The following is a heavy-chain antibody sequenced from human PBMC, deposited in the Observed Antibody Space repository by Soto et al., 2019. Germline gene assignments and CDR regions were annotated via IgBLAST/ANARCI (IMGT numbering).Heavy chain of an antibody. CDR3: ARDDAFGNENAFDL. CDR1: GFSFRTYG. Sequence: PGGSLRLSCAVSGFSFRTYGSHWVRQPPGKGLEWVAVISPKGHSDSVEGRFTISRDNSKDTLYLQMNNLRAEDTAVYYCARDDAFGNENAFDLWGQGTMVTVSS. J-gene: IGHJ3*01. D-gene: IGHD1-1*01. V-gene: IGHV3-33*01. CDR2: ISPK.